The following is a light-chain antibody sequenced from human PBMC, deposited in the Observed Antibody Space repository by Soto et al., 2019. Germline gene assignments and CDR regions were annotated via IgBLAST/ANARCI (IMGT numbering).Light chain of an antibody. CDR3: QQYDTYWK. J-gene: IGKJ1*01. CDR2: KAS. CDR1: ESISNW. V-gene: IGKV1-5*03. Sequence: IQMTHSPSTLSASVGDRVIITCRASESISNWLAWYQQKPGKAPNLLIYKASSLKSGVPLRFSGSGSGTEFTLTINSLQPDDFATYYCQQYDTYWKFGQGTKVDIK.